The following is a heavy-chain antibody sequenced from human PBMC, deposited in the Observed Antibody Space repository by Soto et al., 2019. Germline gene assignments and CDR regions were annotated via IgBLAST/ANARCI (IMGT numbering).Heavy chain of an antibody. CDR3: ARGSIIRRMEV. CDR2: ISGGSDYI. Sequence: GGSLRLSCAASGFTFSDYYMSWIRQAPGKGLEWISFISGGSDYIDYADSLKGRFTISRDNAKSSLYLQMNSLRAGDTAVYFCARGSIIRRMEVWGQGTTVTVSS. V-gene: IGHV3-11*06. D-gene: IGHD3-10*01. CDR1: GFTFSDYY. J-gene: IGHJ6*02.